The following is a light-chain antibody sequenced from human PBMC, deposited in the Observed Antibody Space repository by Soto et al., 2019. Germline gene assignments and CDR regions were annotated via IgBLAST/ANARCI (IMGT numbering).Light chain of an antibody. CDR1: QSVSNY. CDR2: DAS. J-gene: IGKJ3*01. CDR3: QQRRKWPVT. Sequence: EIVLTQSPATLSLSPGERATLSCRASQSVSNYLSWYPQKPGQAPKLLIYDASKRATGIPTRFSGSGSGTDFTLTISSLEPEDFAVYYCQQRRKWPVTFGPGTKVDIK. V-gene: IGKV3-11*01.